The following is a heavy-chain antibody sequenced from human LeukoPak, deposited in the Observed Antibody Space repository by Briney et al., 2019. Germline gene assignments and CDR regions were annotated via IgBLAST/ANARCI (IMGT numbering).Heavy chain of an antibody. J-gene: IGHJ4*02. V-gene: IGHV1-2*06. Sequence: ASVKVSCKASGYPVTGYYMHWVRPAPGQGREWMGRINPNSGGTNYAQKFQGRVNMPRDTSISTGYMELSRLRSDDSAVYYCARAGGRWLQTTPFDYWGQGTLVTVSS. CDR2: INPNSGGT. CDR1: GYPVTGYY. CDR3: ARAGGRWLQTTPFDY. D-gene: IGHD5-24*01.